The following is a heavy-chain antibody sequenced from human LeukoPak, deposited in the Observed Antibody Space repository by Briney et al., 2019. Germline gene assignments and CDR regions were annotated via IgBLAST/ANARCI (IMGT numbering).Heavy chain of an antibody. Sequence: GGSLRLSCAASGFTFSSYSMNWVRQAPGKGLEWVSSISSSSSYIYYADSVKGRFTISRDNAKNSLYLQMNSLRAEDTAVYYCARVAYGDFWSGYYYYYGMDVWGQGTTVTVSS. CDR3: ARVAYGDFWSGYYYYYGMDV. J-gene: IGHJ6*02. V-gene: IGHV3-21*01. CDR1: GFTFSSYS. CDR2: ISSSSSYI. D-gene: IGHD3-3*01.